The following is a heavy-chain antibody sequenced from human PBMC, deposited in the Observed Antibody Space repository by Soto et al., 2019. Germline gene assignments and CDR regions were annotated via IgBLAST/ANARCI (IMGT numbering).Heavy chain of an antibody. CDR1: GFSISSDYF. CDR2: IHHTGTT. CDR3: ARDGLRYFDSSGYYSGPPLDY. D-gene: IGHD3-22*01. V-gene: IGHV4-38-2*02. Sequence: PSETLSLTCAVSGFSISSDYFWGWIRQPPGKGLEWIGSIHHTGTTYYSPSLKSRATIFLDTSKNQFSLNLTSVTAADTAIYYCARDGLRYFDSSGYYSGPPLDYWGQGARVTVSS. J-gene: IGHJ4*02.